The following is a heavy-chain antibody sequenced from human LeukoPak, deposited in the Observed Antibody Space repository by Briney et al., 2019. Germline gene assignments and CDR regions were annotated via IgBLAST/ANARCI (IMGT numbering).Heavy chain of an antibody. V-gene: IGHV4-39*07. CDR3: ARGGMPTILTPYDY. CDR2: IHYSGTP. Sequence: SETLSLTCTVSGGSISSYYWGWIRQPPGKGLEWIGNIHYSGTPYYNRSLKSRVTLPVDTSKNQFSLKLSSVNTAGTGHVYCARGGMPTILTPYDYWGQGALVTVFS. D-gene: IGHD5-24*01. J-gene: IGHJ4*02. CDR1: GGSISSYY.